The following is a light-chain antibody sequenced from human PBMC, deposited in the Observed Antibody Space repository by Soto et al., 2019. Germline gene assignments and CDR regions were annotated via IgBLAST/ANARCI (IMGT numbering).Light chain of an antibody. CDR2: FEGSGSY. V-gene: IGLV4-60*03. CDR3: ETWDSNTHV. J-gene: IGLJ1*01. CDR1: SGHSSNI. Sequence: QSVVTQSSSASASLGSSVKLTCTLSSGHSSNIIAWHQQQPGKAPRYLMKFEGSGSYNKGSGVPDRFSGSSSGADRYLTISNLQSEDEADYYCETWDSNTHVFGTGTKLTVL.